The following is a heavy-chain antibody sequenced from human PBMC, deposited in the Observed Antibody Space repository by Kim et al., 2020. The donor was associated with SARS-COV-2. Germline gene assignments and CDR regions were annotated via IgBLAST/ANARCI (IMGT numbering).Heavy chain of an antibody. Sequence: SETLSLTCTVSGGSISSSSYYWGWIRQPPGKGLEWIGSIYYSGSTYYNPSLKSRVTISVDTSKNQFSLKLSSVTAADTAVYYCARLSYGDIVVVVAATPGWYFDYWGQGTLVTVSS. CDR3: ARLSYGDIVVVVAATPGWYFDY. V-gene: IGHV4-39*01. CDR1: GGSISSSSYY. CDR2: IYYSGST. J-gene: IGHJ4*02. D-gene: IGHD2-15*01.